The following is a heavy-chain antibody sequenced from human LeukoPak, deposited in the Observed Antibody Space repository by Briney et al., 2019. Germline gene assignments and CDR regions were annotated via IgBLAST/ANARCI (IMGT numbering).Heavy chain of an antibody. J-gene: IGHJ4*02. Sequence: PGGSLRLSCAASGFTFSDHHMHWVRQAPGKGLEWVAVIWYDGSNKYYTDSVKGRFTISRDNSKNTLYLQMNSLRAEDTAIYYCARASLRSSGSHNFDYWGQGALVTVSS. CDR3: ARASLRSSGSHNFDY. D-gene: IGHD3-22*01. V-gene: IGHV3-33*08. CDR2: IWYDGSNK. CDR1: GFTFSDHH.